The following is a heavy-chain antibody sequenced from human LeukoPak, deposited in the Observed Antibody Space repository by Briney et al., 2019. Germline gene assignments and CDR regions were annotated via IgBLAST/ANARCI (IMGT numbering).Heavy chain of an antibody. J-gene: IGHJ4*02. Sequence: PGRSLRLSCAAPGXTFSNYGMHWVRQAPGKGLEWVAVIWYDGGNKYYADSVKGRFTISRDNSKNTLYLQMNSLRTEDTAVYYCARGRGYDSGTYNYAFSDYWGQGTLVTVSS. CDR3: ARGRGYDSGTYNYAFSDY. CDR1: GXTFSNYG. D-gene: IGHD3-22*01. V-gene: IGHV3-33*01. CDR2: IWYDGGNK.